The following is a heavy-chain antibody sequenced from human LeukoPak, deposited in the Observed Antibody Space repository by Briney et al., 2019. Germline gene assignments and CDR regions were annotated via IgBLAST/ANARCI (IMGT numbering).Heavy chain of an antibody. CDR1: GFTFSSYA. D-gene: IGHD2-2*01. CDR3: ARDGGYCSSTSCYLFDY. Sequence: GGSLRLSCAASGFTFSSYAMSWVRQAPGKGLEWVSAISGSGGSTYYADSVKGRFTISRDNSKNTLYLQMNSLRAEDTAVYYCARDGGYCSSTSCYLFDYWGQGTLVTASS. J-gene: IGHJ4*02. V-gene: IGHV3-23*01. CDR2: ISGSGGST.